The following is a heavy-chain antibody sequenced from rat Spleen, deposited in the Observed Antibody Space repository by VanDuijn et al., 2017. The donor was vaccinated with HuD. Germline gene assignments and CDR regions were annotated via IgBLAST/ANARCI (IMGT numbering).Heavy chain of an antibody. Sequence: EVQLVESDGGLVQPGRSLKLSCAASGFTFSDYYMAWVRQAPKKGLDWVASISSGGGGTYYPDSVKARFTVSRDNAHGTIYLQMDSLRSEDTASYYCARRDTYGWFPYWGQGTLVTVSS. CDR2: ISSGGGGT. D-gene: IGHD2-1*01. CDR1: GFTFSDYY. J-gene: IGHJ3*01. CDR3: ARRDTYGWFPY. V-gene: IGHV5-25*01.